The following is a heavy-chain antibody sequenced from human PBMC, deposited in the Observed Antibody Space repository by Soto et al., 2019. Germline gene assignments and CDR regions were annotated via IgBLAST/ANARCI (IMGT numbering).Heavy chain of an antibody. D-gene: IGHD1-26*01. CDR1: GYSFTSYW. V-gene: IGHV5-51*01. CDR2: IYPGDSDT. J-gene: IGHJ6*02. Sequence: GESLKISCKGSGYSFTSYWIGWVRQTPGKDLEWMGFIYPGDSDTRYSPSFQGQVTISADKSISTAYLQWSSLKASDTAMYYCARHGSGSLLFYYYYGMDVWGQGTTVTVSS. CDR3: ARHGSGSLLFYYYYGMDV.